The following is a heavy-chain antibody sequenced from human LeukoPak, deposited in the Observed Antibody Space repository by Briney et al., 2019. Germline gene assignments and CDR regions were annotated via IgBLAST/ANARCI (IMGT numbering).Heavy chain of an antibody. D-gene: IGHD3-10*01. CDR1: GGSFSGYY. CDR2: ISGTGGTT. Sequence: PSETLSLTCAVYGGSFSGYYWSWVRQAPGKGLEWVSSISGTGGTTYYADSVKGRFTISRDNSKNTLYLQMNSLRAEDTAVYYCAKGRMMGPGSCFDYWGQGTLVTVSS. V-gene: IGHV3-23*01. CDR3: AKGRMMGPGSCFDY. J-gene: IGHJ4*02.